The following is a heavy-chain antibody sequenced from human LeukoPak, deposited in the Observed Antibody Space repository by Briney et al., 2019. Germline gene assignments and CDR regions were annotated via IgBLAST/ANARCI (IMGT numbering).Heavy chain of an antibody. D-gene: IGHD3-9*01. Sequence: GGSLRLSCAASGFTFGSYSMNWVRQAPGKGLEWVSSISSSSSYIYYADSVKGRFTISRDNAKNSLHLQMNSLRAEDTAVYYCARDALGGGYYDILTGYYSGAYFDYWGQGTLATVSS. V-gene: IGHV3-21*01. CDR1: GFTFGSYS. CDR3: ARDALGGGYYDILTGYYSGAYFDY. J-gene: IGHJ4*02. CDR2: ISSSSSYI.